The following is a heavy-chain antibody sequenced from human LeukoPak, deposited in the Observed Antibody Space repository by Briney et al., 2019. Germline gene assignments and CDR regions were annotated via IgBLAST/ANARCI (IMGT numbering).Heavy chain of an antibody. CDR1: GFTFSSYS. J-gene: IGHJ4*02. CDR2: ISDNSGNT. CDR3: SNGRTSSGTLQHDY. Sequence: GGSLRLSCAASGFTFSSYSMNWVRQAPGQGLEWVSAISDNSGNTYYADSVKGRFTISRDNSENTLYLQMNSLRAEDTALYYCSNGRTSSGTLQHDYWGQGTLVTVSS. V-gene: IGHV3-23*01. D-gene: IGHD6-19*01.